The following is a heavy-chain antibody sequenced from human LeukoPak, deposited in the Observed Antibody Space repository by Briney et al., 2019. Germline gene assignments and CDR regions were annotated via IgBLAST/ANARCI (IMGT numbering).Heavy chain of an antibody. CDR1: GFSFTSYW. V-gene: IGHV5-51*01. CDR3: AKTAASTGRYYFDY. CDR2: FYPGDSDT. Sequence: PGESLKISCKGSGFSFTSYWIGWVRQMPGKGLEWMGIFYPGDSDTRYSPSFQGQVTFSADKSISTAYLQWSSLKASDTAMYCCAKTAASTGRYYFDYWDQGTLVTASS. J-gene: IGHJ4*02. D-gene: IGHD6-13*01.